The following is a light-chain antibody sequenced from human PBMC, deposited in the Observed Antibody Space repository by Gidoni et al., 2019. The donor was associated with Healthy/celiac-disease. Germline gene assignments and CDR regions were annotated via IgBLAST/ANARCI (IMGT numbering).Light chain of an antibody. CDR3: QQYNNWTPYT. Sequence: EIVMTQSPATLSVSPGERATLSCRACQSVSSNLDWYQQKPGQATRLIIYGASNRATGIPARFSGSWSGTEFTLTISSLQSEDFAVYYCQQYNNWTPYTFGQGTKLEIK. CDR2: GAS. J-gene: IGKJ2*01. V-gene: IGKV3-15*01. CDR1: QSVSSN.